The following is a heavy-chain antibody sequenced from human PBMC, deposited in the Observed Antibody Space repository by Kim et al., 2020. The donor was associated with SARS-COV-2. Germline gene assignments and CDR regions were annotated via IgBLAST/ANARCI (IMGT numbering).Heavy chain of an antibody. CDR1: GFTFSSYG. J-gene: IGHJ3*02. CDR2: IWYDGSNK. CDR3: ARDLRFGELPNAVDI. Sequence: GGSLRLSCAASGFTFSSYGMHWVRQAPGKGLEWVAVIWYDGSNKYYADSVKGRFTISRDNSKNTLYLQMNSLRAEDTAVYYCARDLRFGELPNAVDIWGQGTMVTVSS. V-gene: IGHV3-33*01. D-gene: IGHD3-10*01.